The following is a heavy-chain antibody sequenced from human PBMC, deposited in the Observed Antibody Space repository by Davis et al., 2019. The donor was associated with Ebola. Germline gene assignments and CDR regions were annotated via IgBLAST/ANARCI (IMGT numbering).Heavy chain of an antibody. CDR2: ISWNSGSI. Sequence: GGSLRLSCAASGFTFDEYAMHWVRQAPGKGLEWLSGISWNSGSIDYADSVKGRFTISRDNAKNTLYLQMNSLRAEDTAVYYCARGAKDSSGYHYANDYWGQGTMVTVSS. J-gene: IGHJ4*02. CDR1: GFTFDEYA. V-gene: IGHV3-9*01. CDR3: ARGAKDSSGYHYANDY. D-gene: IGHD3-22*01.